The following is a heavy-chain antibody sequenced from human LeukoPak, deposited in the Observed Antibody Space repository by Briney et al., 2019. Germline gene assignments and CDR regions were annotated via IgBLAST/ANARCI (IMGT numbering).Heavy chain of an antibody. V-gene: IGHV1-2*06. CDR1: GYTFTGYY. CDR2: INPNSGGT. D-gene: IGHD2-2*01. Sequence: ASVKVSCKASGYTFTGYYMHWVRQAPGQGLEWMGRINPNSGGTNYAQKFQGRVTMTRDTSISTAYTELSRLRSDDTAVYYCASIFSRVPATATHYDYWGQGTLVTVSS. CDR3: ASIFSRVPATATHYDY. J-gene: IGHJ4*02.